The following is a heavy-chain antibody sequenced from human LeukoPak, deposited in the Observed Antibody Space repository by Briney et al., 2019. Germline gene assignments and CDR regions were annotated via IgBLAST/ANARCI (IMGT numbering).Heavy chain of an antibody. J-gene: IGHJ5*02. CDR2: IYYSGST. CDR1: GGSIDNYY. CDR3: ARDSGSSTHDP. Sequence: TETLSLTCTVSGGSIDNYYWSWIRQPPGKGLEWIGYIYYSGSTNYNPSLKSRVTISVDTSKNQFSLKLTSVTAADTAVYYCARDSGSSTHDPWGQGTLVTVSS. D-gene: IGHD2-2*01. V-gene: IGHV4-59*01.